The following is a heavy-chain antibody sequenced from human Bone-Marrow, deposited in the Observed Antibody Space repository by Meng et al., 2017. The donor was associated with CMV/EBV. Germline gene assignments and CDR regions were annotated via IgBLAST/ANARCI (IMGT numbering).Heavy chain of an antibody. D-gene: IGHD3-3*01. CDR3: ARVSITIFGVVIFYYFDY. Sequence: WVRQAPGKGLEWIGSIYYSGSTYYNPSLKSRVTISVDTSKNQFSLKLSSVTAADTAVYYCARVSITIFGVVIFYYFDYWGQGTLVTVSS. V-gene: IGHV4-39*07. CDR2: IYYSGST. J-gene: IGHJ4*02.